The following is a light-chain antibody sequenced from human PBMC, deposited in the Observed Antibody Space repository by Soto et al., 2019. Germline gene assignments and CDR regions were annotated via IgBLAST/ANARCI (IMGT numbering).Light chain of an antibody. J-gene: IGLJ2*01. Sequence: QSVLTQPPSVSGTPGQRVNMSRSGSSSNIGSKSVSWYQHLPQTAPKLLIYSNNQRPSGVPGRFSGSKSGTSASLAISGLQSDDETQYYCAAWDDSLNVLVFGGGTQLTVL. CDR3: AAWDDSLNVLV. CDR1: SSNIGSKS. V-gene: IGLV1-44*01. CDR2: SNN.